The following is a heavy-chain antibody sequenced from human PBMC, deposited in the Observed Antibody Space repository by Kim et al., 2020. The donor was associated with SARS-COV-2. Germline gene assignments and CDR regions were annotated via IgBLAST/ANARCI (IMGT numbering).Heavy chain of an antibody. CDR1: GFTFSSRD. V-gene: IGHV3-23*01. Sequence: GGSLRLSCVASGFTFSSRDMSWVRQTPGKGLEWVAYINNGGNTYYEDSVKGRFTVSSDITKAKLYLQMNSLRAEDTALYYCAKDQPSSGWTTFDSWGQGT. CDR3: AKDQPSSGWTTFDS. J-gene: IGHJ4*02. D-gene: IGHD6-19*01. CDR2: INNGGNT.